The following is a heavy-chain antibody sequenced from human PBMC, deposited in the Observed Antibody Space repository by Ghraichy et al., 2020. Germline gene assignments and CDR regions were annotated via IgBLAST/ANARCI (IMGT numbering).Heavy chain of an antibody. CDR1: GFTFSSYS. J-gene: IGHJ6*02. CDR3: ARDLPFYDSSGYYRGYYYGMDV. D-gene: IGHD3-22*01. CDR2: ISSSSSYI. V-gene: IGHV3-21*01. Sequence: GGSLRLSCAASGFTFSSYSMNWVRQAPGKGLEWVSSISSSSSYIYYADSVKGRFTISRDNAKNSLYLQMNSLRAEDTAVYYCARDLPFYDSSGYYRGYYYGMDVWGQGTTVTVSS.